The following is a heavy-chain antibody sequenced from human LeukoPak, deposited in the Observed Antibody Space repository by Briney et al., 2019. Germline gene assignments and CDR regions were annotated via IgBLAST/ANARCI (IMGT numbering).Heavy chain of an antibody. Sequence: SETLSLTCTVSGGSISSGGYYWSWIRQHPGKGLEWIGYIYYSGSTYYNPSLKSRVTISVDTSKNQFSLKLSSVTAADTAVYYCARELRTDYYDSSGYFDYWGQEPWSPSPQ. J-gene: IGHJ4*01. D-gene: IGHD3-22*01. CDR3: ARELRTDYYDSSGYFDY. V-gene: IGHV4-31*03. CDR1: GGSISSGGYY. CDR2: IYYSGST.